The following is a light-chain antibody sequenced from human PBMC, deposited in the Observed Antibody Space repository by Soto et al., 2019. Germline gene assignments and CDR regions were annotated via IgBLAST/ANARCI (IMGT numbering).Light chain of an antibody. CDR1: QSVLNRSNNKDY. CDR3: HQYCNIPLT. V-gene: IGKV4-1*01. Sequence: DIVMTQSPDSLAVSLGERATIHCKSSQSVLNRSNNKDYLAWYQQKPGQPPKLLIYWASTREFGVPDRFSGSGSGTDFTLTISSLQAEDVAVYYCHQYCNIPLTFGQGTKLEIK. CDR2: WAS. J-gene: IGKJ2*01.